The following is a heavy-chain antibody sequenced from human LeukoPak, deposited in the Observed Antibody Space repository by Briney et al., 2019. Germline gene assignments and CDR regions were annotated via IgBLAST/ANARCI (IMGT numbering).Heavy chain of an antibody. J-gene: IGHJ4*02. D-gene: IGHD3-22*01. V-gene: IGHV4-38-2*02. Sequence: SETLSLTCTVSGYSITSGYYWGWIRQPPGKGLEWIGSIYHSGSTFYNPSLKSRVTISVDPSKNQFSLKLSSVTAADTAVYYCASGHYYYDSGGYYPYWGQGTLVTVSS. CDR2: IYHSGST. CDR3: ASGHYYYDSGGYYPY. CDR1: GYSITSGYY.